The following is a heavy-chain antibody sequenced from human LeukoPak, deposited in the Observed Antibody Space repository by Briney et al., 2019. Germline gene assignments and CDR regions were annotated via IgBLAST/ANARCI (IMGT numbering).Heavy chain of an antibody. CDR1: GFTFSSYA. CDR3: ARYSSAFDI. V-gene: IGHV3-30-3*01. J-gene: IGHJ3*02. Sequence: AGGSLRLSCAASGFTFSSYARHWVRQAPGKGLEWVAVISYDGSKKYYADSVKGRLTISRDNSKNTLYLQMNSLSAEDTAVYYCARYSSAFDIWGQGTMVTVSS. D-gene: IGHD2-21*01. CDR2: ISYDGSKK.